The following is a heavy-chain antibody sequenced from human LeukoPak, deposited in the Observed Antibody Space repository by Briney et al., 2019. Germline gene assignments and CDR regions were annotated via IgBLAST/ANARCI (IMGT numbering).Heavy chain of an antibody. D-gene: IGHD2-2*01. V-gene: IGHV1-2*02. J-gene: IGHJ6*02. Sequence: ASVKVSCKSSGYTFTAYYLHLVRQAPGQGLEWMGRINPNSGGPNSAQKFQGRVTMTRDTSISTAYMELNGLRSGDTAIYYCARDLIPAAVSDSYGLDVWGLGTTVTVSS. CDR3: ARDLIPAAVSDSYGLDV. CDR1: GYTFTAYY. CDR2: INPNSGGP.